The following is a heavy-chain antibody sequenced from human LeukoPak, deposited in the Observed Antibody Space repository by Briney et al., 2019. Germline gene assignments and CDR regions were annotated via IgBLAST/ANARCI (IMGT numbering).Heavy chain of an antibody. CDR2: ISTSAYTI. Sequence: GGSLRLSCAASGFTFSTYSMNWVRQAPGKGLEWVPYISTSAYTIYYADSVKGRFTISRDNARNSLYLQMSSLRAEDTAVYYCARKDSVVSSYYFDYWGQGTLVTVSS. CDR3: ARKDSVVSSYYFDY. CDR1: GFTFSTYS. J-gene: IGHJ4*02. D-gene: IGHD3-22*01. V-gene: IGHV3-48*01.